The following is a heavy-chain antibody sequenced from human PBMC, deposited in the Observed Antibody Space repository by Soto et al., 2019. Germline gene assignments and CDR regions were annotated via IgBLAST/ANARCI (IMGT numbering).Heavy chain of an antibody. J-gene: IGHJ5*02. D-gene: IGHD4-17*01. CDR3: ARKVTSWFDP. V-gene: IGHV3-23*01. CDR2: ISGSGGGT. Sequence: EVQLLESGGGLVQPGGSLRLSCAASGFTFSTYAMSWVRQAPGKGLEWVSAISGSGGGTYYADSVKGRFTISRDNSKNTLYLQMNSLRAEDTAVYYCARKVTSWFDPWGQGTLVTVSS. CDR1: GFTFSTYA.